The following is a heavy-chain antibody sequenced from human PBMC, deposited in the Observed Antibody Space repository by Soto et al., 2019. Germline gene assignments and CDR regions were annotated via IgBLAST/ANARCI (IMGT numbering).Heavy chain of an antibody. CDR1: GFTFSRSA. CDR2: IGSNGAST. V-gene: IGHV3-64D*06. D-gene: IGHD3-16*01. Sequence: PGGSLRLSCSASGFTFSRSAMHWVRQAPGKGLEYVAAIGSNGASTFYPGSVKGRFIISRDNSKNTLFLQMNTLGPDDTAVYYCVRGGGAYAGSSLWFDSWGQGTLVTVSS. CDR3: VRGGGAYAGSSLWFDS. J-gene: IGHJ5*01.